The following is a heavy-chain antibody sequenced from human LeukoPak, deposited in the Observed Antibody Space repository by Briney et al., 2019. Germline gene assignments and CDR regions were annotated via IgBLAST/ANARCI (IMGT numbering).Heavy chain of an antibody. Sequence: SETLSLTCSVSGGSIRSSSFYWGWIRQPPGKGLEWIGSIYYSGTTYYNPSLRSRVTISVDTSKSQFSLRLSSVSAEGTAVYYCASPRIGAAGIDFWGQGTLVTVSS. CDR3: ASPRIGAAGIDF. CDR1: GGSIRSSSFY. CDR2: IYYSGTT. D-gene: IGHD6-13*01. J-gene: IGHJ4*02. V-gene: IGHV4-39*01.